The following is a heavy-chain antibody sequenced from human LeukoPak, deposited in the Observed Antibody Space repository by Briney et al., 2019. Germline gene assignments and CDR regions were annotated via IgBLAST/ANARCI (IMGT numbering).Heavy chain of an antibody. D-gene: IGHD3-10*01. CDR2: ISSSSSYI. J-gene: IGHJ6*02. Sequence: GGSLRLSCAASGFTFSNYAMSWVRQAPGKGLEWVSSISSSSSYIYYADSVKGRFTISRDNAKNSLYLQMNSLRAEDTAVYYCARDLWFGESAPIYYYGMDVWGQGTTVTVSS. V-gene: IGHV3-21*01. CDR1: GFTFSNYA. CDR3: ARDLWFGESAPIYYYGMDV.